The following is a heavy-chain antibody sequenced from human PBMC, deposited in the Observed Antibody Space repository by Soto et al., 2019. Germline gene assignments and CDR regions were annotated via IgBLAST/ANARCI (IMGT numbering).Heavy chain of an antibody. V-gene: IGHV3-23*01. CDR2: ISAGGDRT. Sequence: EVQVSESGGGWEHPGGSLGLSWATSEFTFSHYPLNWVRQAPGKGLEWVSGISAGGDRTYYADSVKGRFTIFRDNSKYSVSPQMNSLRVEDTAVYYCARRVWGQGTLVTVSS. J-gene: IGHJ4*02. CDR3: ARRV. CDR1: EFTFSHYP.